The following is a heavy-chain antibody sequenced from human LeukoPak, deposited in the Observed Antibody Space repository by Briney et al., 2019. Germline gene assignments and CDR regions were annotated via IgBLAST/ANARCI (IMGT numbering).Heavy chain of an antibody. CDR3: ARFCGKYCSSTSSRDGMDV. Sequence: SETLSLTCAAYGDSFSGYYWSWIREPPGEGLEWIGEINHSGSTNYNPSLKSRVTISVDTAKNQSSLKMSSATAADPAVYYCARFCGKYCSSTSSRDGMDVWGQGNAVTVSS. CDR1: GDSFSGYY. V-gene: IGHV4-34*01. D-gene: IGHD2-2*01. CDR2: INHSGST. J-gene: IGHJ6*02.